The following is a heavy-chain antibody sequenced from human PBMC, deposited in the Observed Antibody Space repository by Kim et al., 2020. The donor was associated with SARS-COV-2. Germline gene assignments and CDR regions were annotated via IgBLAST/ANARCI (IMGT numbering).Heavy chain of an antibody. J-gene: IGHJ6*04. Sequence: GGSLRLSCTASGLTFSNFAMSWVRQAPGKGLDWVSGITGNGGIYQADSVKGRFTISRDNSKNTLYLQLNSLRAEDTAIYYCAKMKGLQWTNYAMDVWGKGTTVTVSS. V-gene: IGHV3-23*01. CDR1: GLTFSNFA. CDR2: ITGNGGI. D-gene: IGHD6-19*01. CDR3: AKMKGLQWTNYAMDV.